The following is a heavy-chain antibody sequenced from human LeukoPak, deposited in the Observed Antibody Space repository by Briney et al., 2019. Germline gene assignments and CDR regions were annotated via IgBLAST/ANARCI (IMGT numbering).Heavy chain of an antibody. CDR2: ISSSSRTI. CDR3: ARAVDTAMDPSTPYDAFDI. J-gene: IGHJ3*02. Sequence: GSLRLSCAASGFTFSSYSMNWVRQAPGKGLEWVSYISSSSRTIYYADSVKGRFTISRDNAKNSLYLQMNSLRAEDTAVYYCARAVDTAMDPSTPYDAFDIWGQGTMVTVSS. CDR1: GFTFSSYS. V-gene: IGHV3-48*01. D-gene: IGHD5-18*01.